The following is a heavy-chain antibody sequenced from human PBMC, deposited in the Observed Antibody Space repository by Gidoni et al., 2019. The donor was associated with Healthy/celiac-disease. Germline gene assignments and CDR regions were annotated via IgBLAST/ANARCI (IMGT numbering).Heavy chain of an antibody. Sequence: QVQLQQWGAGLWKPSETLSLTCAGDGGSFRGYYWSLIRQPPGKGREWIGESNHSGSTNYNPSLNRRFPISVATSKNPFSLKLSSVTAADTAVYYCASRRLLVVVAATLRPNWFDPWGQGTLVTVSS. V-gene: IGHV4-34*01. CDR2: SNHSGST. CDR3: ASRRLLVVVAATLRPNWFDP. CDR1: GGSFRGYY. J-gene: IGHJ5*02. D-gene: IGHD2-15*01.